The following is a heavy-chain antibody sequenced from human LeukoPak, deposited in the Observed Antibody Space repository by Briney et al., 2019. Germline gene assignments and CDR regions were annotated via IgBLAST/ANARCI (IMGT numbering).Heavy chain of an antibody. V-gene: IGHV3-21*01. CDR3: APEPMTTVTWID. CDR1: GFTFSSYS. Sequence: PGGSLRLSCAASGFTFSSYSMNWVRQAPGKGLEWVSSISSSSYIYYADSVKGRFTISRDNAKNSLYLQMNSLRAEDTAVYYCAPEPMTTVTWIDWGQGTLVTVSS. J-gene: IGHJ4*02. D-gene: IGHD4-11*01. CDR2: ISSSSYI.